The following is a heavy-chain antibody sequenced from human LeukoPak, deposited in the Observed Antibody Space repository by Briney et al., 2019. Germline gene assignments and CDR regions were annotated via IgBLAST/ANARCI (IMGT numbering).Heavy chain of an antibody. CDR2: ISGSGGST. CDR1: GFTCSSYA. Sequence: GGSLRLSCAASGFTCSSYAMSLVRQAPGKGLEWVSAISGSGGSTYYADSVKGRFTISRDNSKNTLYLQMNSLRAEDTAVYYCTTGGVLLWFGELFFDYWGQGTLVTVSS. J-gene: IGHJ4*02. CDR3: TTGGVLLWFGELFFDY. V-gene: IGHV3-23*01. D-gene: IGHD3-10*01.